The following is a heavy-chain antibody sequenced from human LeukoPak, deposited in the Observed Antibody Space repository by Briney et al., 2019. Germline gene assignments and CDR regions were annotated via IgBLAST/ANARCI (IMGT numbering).Heavy chain of an antibody. CDR1: GFTFSSYG. CDR3: AKLASITMIVGPNDAFDI. V-gene: IGHV3-30*02. CDR2: IRYDGSNK. J-gene: IGHJ3*02. D-gene: IGHD3-22*01. Sequence: GGSLRLSCAASGFTFSSYGMHCVRQAPGKGLEWVAFIRYDGSNKYYADSVKGRFTISRDNSKNTLYLQMNSLRAEDTAVYYCAKLASITMIVGPNDAFDIWGQGTMVTVSS.